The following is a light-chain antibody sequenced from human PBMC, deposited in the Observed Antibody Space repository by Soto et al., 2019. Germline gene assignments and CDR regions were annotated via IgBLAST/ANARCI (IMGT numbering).Light chain of an antibody. J-gene: IGLJ3*02. CDR2: DVT. CDR1: SSDVGHYNF. CDR3: CSYAGSYTWV. V-gene: IGLV2-11*01. Sequence: QSALTQPHSASGSPGQSVTISCSGTSSDVGHYNFVSWYQHHPGKAPKLLIYDVTTRPSGVPDRFSGSKSGNTASLTISGLQAEDEADFYCCSYAGSYTWVFGGGTKLTVL.